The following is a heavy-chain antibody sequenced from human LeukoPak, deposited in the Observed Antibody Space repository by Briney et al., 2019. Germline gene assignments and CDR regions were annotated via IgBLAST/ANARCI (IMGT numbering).Heavy chain of an antibody. D-gene: IGHD3-9*01. J-gene: IGHJ5*02. CDR3: ARGNDILTDGNWFDP. CDR2: MNPNSGNT. V-gene: IGHV1-8*01. Sequence: ASVKVSCKASGYAFTSYDINWVRQATGQGLEWMGWMNPNSGNTGYAQKFQGRVTMTRNTSISTAYMELSSLRSEDTAVYYCARGNDILTDGNWFDPWGQGTLVTVSS. CDR1: GYAFTSYD.